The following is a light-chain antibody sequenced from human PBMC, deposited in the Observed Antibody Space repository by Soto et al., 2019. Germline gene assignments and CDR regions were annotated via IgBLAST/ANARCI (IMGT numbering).Light chain of an antibody. CDR2: DVS. J-gene: IGLJ3*02. V-gene: IGLV2-14*01. CDR3: SSYTSSSTWV. CDR1: SSDVGGYNY. Sequence: QSVLTQPASVSGSPGQSITISCTGTSSDVGGYNYVSWYQQHPGKAPKLMIYDVSNRPSGVSNRFSGSKSGNTASLIISGLQAEDEADYYCSSYTSSSTWVFGGGTKVTVL.